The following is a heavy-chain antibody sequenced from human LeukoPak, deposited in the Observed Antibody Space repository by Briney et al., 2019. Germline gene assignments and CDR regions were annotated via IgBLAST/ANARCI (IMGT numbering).Heavy chain of an antibody. V-gene: IGHV3-23*01. J-gene: IGHJ4*02. CDR3: AKGNGYSYGRYYFDY. D-gene: IGHD5-18*01. CDR2: ITASGDNT. CDR1: GFTFSSYA. Sequence: PGGSLRLSCAASGFTFSSYAMGWVRQAPGKGLEWVSAITASGDNTYYADSVKGRLTISRDNSKNTLYLQMNSLKAADTAVYYCAKGNGYSYGRYYFDYWGQGTLVTVSS.